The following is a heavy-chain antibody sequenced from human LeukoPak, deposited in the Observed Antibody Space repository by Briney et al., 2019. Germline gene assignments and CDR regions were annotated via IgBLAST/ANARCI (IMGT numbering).Heavy chain of an antibody. V-gene: IGHV4-59*08. CDR3: ARGRDSRGYQFMGFDS. Sequence: SETLSLTCTVSGDSISSFYWSWIRQPPGKGQEWIGYIYHNGITNYNPFRKSRVTISIDTSKTHFSLKLSSVTAADTAVYYCARGRDSRGYQFMGFDSWGQGTLVTVSS. CDR1: GDSISSFY. CDR2: IYHNGIT. D-gene: IGHD3-22*01. J-gene: IGHJ4*02.